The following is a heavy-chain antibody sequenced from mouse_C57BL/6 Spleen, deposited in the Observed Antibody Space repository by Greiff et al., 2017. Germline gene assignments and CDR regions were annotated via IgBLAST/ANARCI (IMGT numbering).Heavy chain of an antibody. D-gene: IGHD2-4*01. Sequence: QVQLQQPGTELVKPGASVKLSCKASGYTFTSYWMHWVKQRPGQGLEWIGNINPSNGGTNYNEKFKSKATLTVAKSSSTTYMQLSSLTSEDSAVYYWGSYDYDGYLDYWGQGTTLAVSS. CDR2: INPSNGGT. CDR1: GYTFTSYW. CDR3: GSYDYDGYLDY. V-gene: IGHV1-53*01. J-gene: IGHJ2*01.